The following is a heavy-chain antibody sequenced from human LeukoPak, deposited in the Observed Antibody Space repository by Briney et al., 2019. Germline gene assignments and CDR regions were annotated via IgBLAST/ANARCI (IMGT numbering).Heavy chain of an antibody. CDR1: GFTFSSYW. Sequence: PGGSLRLSCAASGFTFSSYWMSWVRQAPGKGLEWVANIKQDGSEKYYVDSVKGRFTTSRDNAKNSLYLQMNSLRAEDTAVYYCARNYDYGGNGDFDYWGQGTLVTVSS. CDR2: IKQDGSEK. J-gene: IGHJ4*02. V-gene: IGHV3-7*01. D-gene: IGHD4-17*01. CDR3: ARNYDYGGNGDFDY.